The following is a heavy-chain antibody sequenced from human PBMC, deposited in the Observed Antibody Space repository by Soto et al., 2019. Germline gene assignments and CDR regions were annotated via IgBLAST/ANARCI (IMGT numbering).Heavy chain of an antibody. D-gene: IGHD6-19*01. CDR3: ARGYSSGWYGRYYYMDV. Sequence: QVQLVQSGAEVKKPGASVKVSCKASGYTFTSYDINWVRQATGQGLEWMGWMNPNSGNTGYAQKFQGRVTMTRNTYISTAYMELGRLRSEDTAVYYCARGYSSGWYGRYYYMDVWGKGTTVTVSS. CDR1: GYTFTSYD. CDR2: MNPNSGNT. V-gene: IGHV1-8*01. J-gene: IGHJ6*03.